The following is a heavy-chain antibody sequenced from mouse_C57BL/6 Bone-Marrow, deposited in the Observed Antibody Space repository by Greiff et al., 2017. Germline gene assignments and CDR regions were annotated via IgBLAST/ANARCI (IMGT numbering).Heavy chain of an antibody. CDR1: GYTFTSYW. CDR3: AVDRGYAVDY. Sequence: QVQLQQPGAELVMPGASVKLSCKASGYTFTSYWMHWVKQRPGQGLEWIGEFDPSDSYTNYNQKFKGKSTLTVEKSSSTAYMQLSRLTSEDSAVYYGAVDRGYAVDYWGQGTSVTVSS. D-gene: IGHD3-2*01. J-gene: IGHJ4*01. CDR2: FDPSDSYT. V-gene: IGHV1-69*01.